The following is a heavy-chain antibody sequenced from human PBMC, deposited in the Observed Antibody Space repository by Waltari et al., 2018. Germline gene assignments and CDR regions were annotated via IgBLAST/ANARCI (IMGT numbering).Heavy chain of an antibody. CDR1: GYTLTELS. CDR3: ATGIAAAGYLYNWFDP. Sequence: QVQLVQSGAEVKKPGSSVKVSCKVSGYTLTELSMHWVRQAPGKGLEWMGGFDPEDCETIYAPKFQGRGTMTEDTSTDTAYMELSSLRSEDTAVYYCATGIAAAGYLYNWFDPWGQGTLVTVSS. CDR2: FDPEDCET. D-gene: IGHD6-13*01. J-gene: IGHJ5*02. V-gene: IGHV1-24*01.